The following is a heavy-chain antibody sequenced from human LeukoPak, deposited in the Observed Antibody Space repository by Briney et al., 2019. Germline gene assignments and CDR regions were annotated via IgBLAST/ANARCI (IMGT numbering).Heavy chain of an antibody. D-gene: IGHD2-2*02. V-gene: IGHV4-34*01. CDR2: INHSGGT. CDR1: GGSFSGYY. Sequence: TASETLSLTCAVYGGSFSGYYWSWIRQPPGKGLEWIGEINHSGGTNYNPSLKSRVTISVDTSKNQFSLKLSSVTAADTAVYYCARMATQIVVVPAAIPDWFDPWGQGTLVTVSS. CDR3: ARMATQIVVVPAAIPDWFDP. J-gene: IGHJ5*02.